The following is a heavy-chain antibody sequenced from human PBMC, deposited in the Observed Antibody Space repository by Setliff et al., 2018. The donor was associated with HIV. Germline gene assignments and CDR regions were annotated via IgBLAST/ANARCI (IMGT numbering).Heavy chain of an antibody. Sequence: GESLKISCAASGFTFSSYVMNWVRQAPGKGLEWVSGITDRGDKTYYADSVKGRFTISRDNSNNTLYLQMHGLRADDTAVYYCARDRPRRIVAATNLPNAFDVWGHGTLVTVSS. CDR2: ITDRGDKT. CDR1: GFTFSSYV. D-gene: IGHD2-21*01. CDR3: ARDRPRRIVAATNLPNAFDV. J-gene: IGHJ3*01. V-gene: IGHV3-23*01.